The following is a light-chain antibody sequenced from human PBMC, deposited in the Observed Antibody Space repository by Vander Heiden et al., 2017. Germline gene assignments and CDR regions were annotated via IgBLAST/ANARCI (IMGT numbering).Light chain of an antibody. CDR2: LGS. CDR3: MQALQTSFT. J-gene: IGKJ3*01. V-gene: IGKV2-28*01. CDR1: QSLLHSNGYNY. Sequence: DLVMTQSPLSLPVTPGEPASTSCRSSQSLLHSNGYNYLDWYLQKPGQSPQLLIYLGSNRASGVPDRFSGSGSGTDFTLKISRVEAEDVGVYYCMQALQTSFTFGPGTKVDIK.